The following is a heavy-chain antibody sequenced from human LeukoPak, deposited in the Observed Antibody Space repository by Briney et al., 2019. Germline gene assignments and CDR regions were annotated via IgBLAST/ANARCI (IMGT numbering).Heavy chain of an antibody. Sequence: GGSLRLSCAASGFTFSDYYMSWIRQAPGKGLEWVSYISSSGSTIYYADSVKGRFTISRDNAKNSLYLQMNSLRAEDTAVYYCARGMARGGYNEDAFDIWGQGTMVTVSS. CDR2: ISSSGSTI. D-gene: IGHD5-24*01. J-gene: IGHJ3*02. CDR1: GFTFSDYY. CDR3: ARGMARGGYNEDAFDI. V-gene: IGHV3-11*01.